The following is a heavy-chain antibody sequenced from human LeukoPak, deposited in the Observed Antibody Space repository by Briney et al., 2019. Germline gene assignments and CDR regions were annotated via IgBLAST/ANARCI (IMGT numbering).Heavy chain of an antibody. D-gene: IGHD3-22*01. CDR2: IYYSGDT. J-gene: IGHJ4*02. CDR1: GGSIRSFY. V-gene: IGHV4-59*01. Sequence: PSETLSLTCSVSGGSIRSFYWSWIRQPPGKGLEWIGYIYYSGDTTYNPSLKSRVTISVDTSKSQFSLRLTSVTPADTAVYYCARQSISGSSLSYFDYWGQGTLVNVSS. CDR3: ARQSISGSSLSYFDY.